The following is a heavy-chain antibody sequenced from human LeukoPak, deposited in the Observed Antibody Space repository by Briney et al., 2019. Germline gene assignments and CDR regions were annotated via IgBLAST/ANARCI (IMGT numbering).Heavy chain of an antibody. V-gene: IGHV4-38-2*02. CDR2: VYHTGAT. CDR3: ARDLGLTISANWFDP. D-gene: IGHD3-3*01. CDR1: GYSISSGYF. Sequence: PSKTLSLTCGVSGYSISSGYFWVWIRQPPGKGLEWIGSVYHTGATYYNPSLRSPVTISVDTSKNQFSLELNSVTAADTAVYYCARDLGLTISANWFDPWGQGTLVTVSS. J-gene: IGHJ5*02.